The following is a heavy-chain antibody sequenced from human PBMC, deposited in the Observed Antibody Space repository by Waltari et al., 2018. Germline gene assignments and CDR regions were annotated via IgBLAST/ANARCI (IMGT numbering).Heavy chain of an antibody. CDR1: GGSISSGSYY. Sequence: QLQPQESGPGLVKPSETLSLTCTVSGGSISSGSYYWGWIRQPPGKGLESIGYISYSGTTYYNLSLKSRVTMSVDTSRDQYSLSLRSVAAADTAVYYCARYYGNGEGWLDPWGQGTLVTVSS. J-gene: IGHJ5*02. CDR2: ISYSGTT. D-gene: IGHD3-3*01. CDR3: ARYYGNGEGWLDP. V-gene: IGHV4-39*07.